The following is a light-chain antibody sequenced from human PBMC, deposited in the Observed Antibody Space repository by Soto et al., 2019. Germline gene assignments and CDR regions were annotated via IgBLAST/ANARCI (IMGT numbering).Light chain of an antibody. Sequence: EVVMTQSPLSLPVTLGQPASISCRSSRSLVYSDGNAYLNWFHQRPGESPRRLIYRVSNRDSGVPDRFSGSGSDTDFTLKISRVEAEDVGVYYCMQGTHWPLTFGRGTKVEIK. CDR2: RVS. CDR3: MQGTHWPLT. J-gene: IGKJ1*01. CDR1: RSLVYSDGNAY. V-gene: IGKV2-30*01.